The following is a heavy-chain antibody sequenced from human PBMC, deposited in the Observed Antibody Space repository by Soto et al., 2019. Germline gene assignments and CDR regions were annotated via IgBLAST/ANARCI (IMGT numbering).Heavy chain of an antibody. J-gene: IGHJ5*02. Sequence: SETLSLTCTVSGGSISSSSYYWGWIRQPPGKGLEWIGSIYHSGSTYYNPSLKSRVTISVDRSKNQFSLKLSSVTAADTAVYYCARVPSPWGQGTLVTVSS. CDR3: ARVPSP. CDR1: GGSISSSSYY. CDR2: IYHSGST. V-gene: IGHV4-39*07.